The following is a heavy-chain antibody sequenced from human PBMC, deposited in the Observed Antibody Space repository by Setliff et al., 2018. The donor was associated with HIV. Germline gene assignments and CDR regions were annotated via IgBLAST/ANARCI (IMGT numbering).Heavy chain of an antibody. CDR3: ARSRDGYNWAWFDP. J-gene: IGHJ5*02. D-gene: IGHD5-12*01. Sequence: SETLSLTCNVSGGSIRSYYWSWIRQPPGEGLEWIGYVYYSGGTNYNPSLKSRVTISVDTSKNLFSLKLTSVTAADTAVYYCARSRDGYNWAWFDPWGQGTLVTVSS. V-gene: IGHV4-59*01. CDR2: VYYSGGT. CDR1: GGSIRSYY.